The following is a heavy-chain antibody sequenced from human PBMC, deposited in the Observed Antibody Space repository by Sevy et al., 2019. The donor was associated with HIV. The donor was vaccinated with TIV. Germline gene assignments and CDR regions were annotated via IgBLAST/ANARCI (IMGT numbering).Heavy chain of an antibody. D-gene: IGHD5-12*01. CDR2: VYHTGST. V-gene: IGHV4-59*01. CDR3: ARAPPVRSGDDSLNWFDP. J-gene: IGHJ5*02. CDR1: GGSISVYY. Sequence: SETLSLTCTVSGGSISVYYWSWIRQPPGKELEYIGYVYHTGSTNYNPALKSRVTISVDTSNNQFSLKLTSVTAADTAVYYCARAPPVRSGDDSLNWFDPWGQGTLVTVSS.